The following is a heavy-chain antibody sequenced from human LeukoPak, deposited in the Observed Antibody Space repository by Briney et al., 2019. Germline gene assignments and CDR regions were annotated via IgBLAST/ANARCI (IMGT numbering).Heavy chain of an antibody. Sequence: GGSLRLSCAASGFTFSSYGMHWVRQAPGKGLEWVAVIWDGGSNRYYADSVKGRFTISRDNSKNTLYLQMNSLRAEDTAVYYCVTGSTNAFDIWGQGTMVTVSS. D-gene: IGHD1-7*01. CDR3: VTGSTNAFDI. V-gene: IGHV3-30*02. CDR2: IWDGGSNR. J-gene: IGHJ3*02. CDR1: GFTFSSYG.